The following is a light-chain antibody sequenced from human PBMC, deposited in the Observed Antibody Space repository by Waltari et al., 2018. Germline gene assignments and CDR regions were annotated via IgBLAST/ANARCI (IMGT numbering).Light chain of an antibody. J-gene: IGKJ4*01. CDR1: QRNSEY. Sequence: DIEMTQSPSSLSASVGEKVTITGRASQRNSEYLNWYQQKPGKAPKLLIYGASSLQSGVPSRFSASGSGTYFTLSISSLQPEDSATYSCQQSYTFGGGTKVEIK. CDR3: QQSYT. V-gene: IGKV1-39*01. CDR2: GAS.